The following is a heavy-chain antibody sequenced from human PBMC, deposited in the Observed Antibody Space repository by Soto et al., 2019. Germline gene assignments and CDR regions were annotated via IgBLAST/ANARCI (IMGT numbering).Heavy chain of an antibody. CDR2: ITSKTGEQ. D-gene: IGHD3-22*01. CDR1: GFTFNKYS. CDR3: ARDLMPNDRGLGDLAY. J-gene: IGHJ4*02. Sequence: EVRLVESGGGLVKPGGSLRLSCAASGFTFNKYSMNWVQQAPGKGLEWVSSITSKTGEQYYADSVKGRFIISRDNTNNSLSLQVTSLRDEDTAVYYCARDLMPNDRGLGDLAYWGQGTLVTVSS. V-gene: IGHV3-21*06.